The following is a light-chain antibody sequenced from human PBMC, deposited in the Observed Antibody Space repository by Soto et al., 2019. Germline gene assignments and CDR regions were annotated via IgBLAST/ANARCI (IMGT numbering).Light chain of an antibody. Sequence: DIQMTQSPSTLSASVGDRVTITCRTSQSFNSWLAWYQQKPGKAPKLLIYDASILESGVPSRFSATGSGTEFTLTISSLQPDDVANYYCQQYNIYPLTFGGGTKVEI. CDR1: QSFNSW. V-gene: IGKV1-5*01. J-gene: IGKJ4*01. CDR3: QQYNIYPLT. CDR2: DAS.